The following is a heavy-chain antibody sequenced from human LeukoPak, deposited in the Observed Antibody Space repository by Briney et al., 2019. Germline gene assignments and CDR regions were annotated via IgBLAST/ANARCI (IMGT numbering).Heavy chain of an antibody. CDR1: GYSFTGYA. CDR3: ARAYQRLGELSLPNY. D-gene: IGHD3-16*02. J-gene: IGHJ4*02. V-gene: IGHV7-4-1*02. CDR2: INTNTGNP. Sequence: VASVKVSCKASGYSFTGYAMNWVRQAPGQGLEWMGWINTNTGNPTYAQGFTGRFVFSLDTSVSTTYLQISSLKAEDTAVYYCARAYQRLGELSLPNYWGQGTLVTVSS.